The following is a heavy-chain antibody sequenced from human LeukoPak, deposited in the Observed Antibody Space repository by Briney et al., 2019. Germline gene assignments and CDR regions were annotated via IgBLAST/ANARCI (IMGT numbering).Heavy chain of an antibody. CDR1: GGSISGYY. D-gene: IGHD2-21*02. J-gene: IGHJ4*02. CDR2: IYYRGTS. V-gene: IGHV4-59*12. Sequence: PSETLSLTCTVSGGSISGYYWSWIRQPPGQGLEWIGFIYYRGTSKYNPSLMSRVTMSVDTSKNQVSLKLSSVTAADTAVYYCARDSGGDPYFDYWGQGTLVTVSS. CDR3: ARDSGGDPYFDY.